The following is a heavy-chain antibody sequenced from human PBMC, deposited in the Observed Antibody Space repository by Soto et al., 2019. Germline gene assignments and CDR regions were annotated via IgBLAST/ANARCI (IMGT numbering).Heavy chain of an antibody. V-gene: IGHV1-46*01. J-gene: IGHJ5*02. CDR1: ADTLASYY. CDR3: ARSSGGVYGIIIGGTNWFGP. CDR2: INPNGGST. Sequence: ASVKVSCTAPADTLASYYINWVRQAPGQGLEWMGIINPNGGSTRYAQKFQGRVTLTRDTPASTVYMEMRNLRSDGTALYFCARSSGGVYGIIIGGTNWFGPWGQGTLVTSPQ. D-gene: IGHD3-10*01.